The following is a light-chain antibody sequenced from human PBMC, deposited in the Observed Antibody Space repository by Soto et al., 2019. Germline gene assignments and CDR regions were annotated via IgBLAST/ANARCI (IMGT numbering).Light chain of an antibody. CDR2: KAS. Sequence: DVQMTQSPSSLSASVGDRVTITFQASQDITNFLNWYQQKPGKAPKLLIYKASTLKSGVPSRFSGSGYGTEFNLTISSLQTDDFATYYCQHYNSYSEAFGQGTKVDIK. CDR1: QDITNF. V-gene: IGKV1-5*03. CDR3: QHYNSYSEA. J-gene: IGKJ1*01.